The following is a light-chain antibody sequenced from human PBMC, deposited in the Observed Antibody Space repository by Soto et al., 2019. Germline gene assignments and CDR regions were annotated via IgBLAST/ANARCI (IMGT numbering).Light chain of an antibody. CDR1: QPITAY. J-gene: IGKJ5*01. CDR2: AAS. V-gene: IGKV1-39*01. CDR3: QQSHSIPIT. Sequence: DIQMTQSPSSLSASVGDRVTITCRASQPITAYLNWYRQKPGKAPELLIFAASSLQSGVPSRFSGSGSGTEFTLTISSLQPEDFATYYCQQSHSIPITFGQGTRLEIK.